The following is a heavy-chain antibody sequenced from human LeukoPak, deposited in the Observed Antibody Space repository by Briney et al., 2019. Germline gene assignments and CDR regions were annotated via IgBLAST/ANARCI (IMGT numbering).Heavy chain of an antibody. D-gene: IGHD6-13*01. V-gene: IGHV3-43*01. CDR1: GLTFDDYT. CDR3: AKAEGIAAAGYFDY. Sequence: GGSLRLSCAASGLTFDDYTMHGVRQAPGKGLEWVSLISWDGGSTYYADSVKGRFTISRDNSKNSLYLQMNSLRTEDTALYYCAKAEGIAAAGYFDYWGQGTLVTVSS. CDR2: ISWDGGST. J-gene: IGHJ4*02.